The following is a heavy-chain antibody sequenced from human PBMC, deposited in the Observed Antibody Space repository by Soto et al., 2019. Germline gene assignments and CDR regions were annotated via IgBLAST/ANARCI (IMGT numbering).Heavy chain of an antibody. J-gene: IGHJ5*02. CDR3: AREGGSLNWFAP. CDR1: GFTFSNSW. Sequence: GGSLRLSCVASGFTFSNSWMSWVRQAPGKGLEWVANMNGDGSYISSSSSTIYYADSVKGRFTISRDNAKNSLYLQMNSLRDEDTGVYYCAREGGSLNWFAPGGKGPLVPVTS. V-gene: IGHV3-48*02. CDR2: ISSSSSTI. D-gene: IGHD3-16*01.